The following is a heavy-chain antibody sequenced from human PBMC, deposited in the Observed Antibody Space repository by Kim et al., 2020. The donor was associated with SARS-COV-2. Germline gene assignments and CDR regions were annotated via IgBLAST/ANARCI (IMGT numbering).Heavy chain of an antibody. CDR3: AKVGRDFGELLPYGGNDY. CDR2: ISGSGGST. D-gene: IGHD3-10*01. CDR1: EFLFRSYA. Sequence: GGSLRLSCAASEFLFRSYAMSWVRQAPGKGLEWVSVISGSGGSTYYADSVKGRFTISRDNSKNTLYLQMNSLRAEDTAVYYCAKVGRDFGELLPYGGNDYWGQGTLVTVSS. V-gene: IGHV3-23*01. J-gene: IGHJ4*02.